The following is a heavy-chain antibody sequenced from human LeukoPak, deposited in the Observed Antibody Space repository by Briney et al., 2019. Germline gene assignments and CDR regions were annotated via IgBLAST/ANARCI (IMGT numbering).Heavy chain of an antibody. Sequence: PSETLSLTRAVYGGSFSGYYWSWIRQPPGKGLEWIGEINHSGSTNYNPSLKSRVTISADTSKNQFFLKLSSVTAADTAVYYCARVAYCGGDCYSFDYWGQGTLVIVSS. D-gene: IGHD2-21*02. J-gene: IGHJ4*02. CDR1: GGSFSGYY. CDR3: ARVAYCGGDCYSFDY. CDR2: INHSGST. V-gene: IGHV4-34*01.